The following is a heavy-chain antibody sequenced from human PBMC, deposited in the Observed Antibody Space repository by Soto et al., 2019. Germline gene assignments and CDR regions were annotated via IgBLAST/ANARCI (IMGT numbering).Heavy chain of an antibody. CDR1: GYTFTGNY. J-gene: IGHJ4*02. D-gene: IGHD3-16*02. CDR2: INVNSGGT. CDR3: ARGDKLSLYPQLDY. Sequence: QVQLVQSGAEVKKPGASVKVSCKASGYTFTGNYMHWVRQAPGQGFEWMGWINVNSGGTKYAQKLQGWVTMTRATSISTAYMELSRLRSDDTAVYYCARGDKLSLYPQLDYWGQGTLVTVSS. V-gene: IGHV1-2*04.